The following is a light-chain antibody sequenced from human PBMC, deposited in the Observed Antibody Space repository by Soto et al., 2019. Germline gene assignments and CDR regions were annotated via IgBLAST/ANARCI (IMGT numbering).Light chain of an antibody. CDR3: QQYGGSTWT. CDR1: QSVSSN. CDR2: GAS. V-gene: IGKV3-20*01. J-gene: IGKJ1*01. Sequence: EIVMTQYPATLSVSPGERATLSCRASQSVSSNLAWYQQKPGQAPRLLIYGASSRATGIPDRFSGSGSGTDCTITISRLETEDCAVYYCQQYGGSTWTFGQGTKVDIK.